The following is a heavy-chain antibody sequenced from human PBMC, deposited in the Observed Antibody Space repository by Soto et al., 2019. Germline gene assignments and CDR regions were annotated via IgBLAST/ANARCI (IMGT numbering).Heavy chain of an antibody. CDR2: ISAYNGNT. CDR3: ASVGSVVVPAALQDYYYYYYGMDV. D-gene: IGHD2-2*01. Sequence: ASVKVSCKASGYTFTSYSISWVRQAPGQGLEWMGWISAYNGNTNYAQKLQGRVTMTTDTSTSTAYMELRSLRSDDTAVYYCASVGSVVVPAALQDYYYYYYGMDVWGQGTTVTVSS. V-gene: IGHV1-18*01. J-gene: IGHJ6*02. CDR1: GYTFTSYS.